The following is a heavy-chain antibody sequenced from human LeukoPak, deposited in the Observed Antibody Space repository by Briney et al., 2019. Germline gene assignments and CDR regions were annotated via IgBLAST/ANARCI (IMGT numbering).Heavy chain of an antibody. J-gene: IGHJ4*02. CDR3: ARNPILTGYYGIDF. D-gene: IGHD3-9*01. V-gene: IGHV3-15*01. CDR1: GFTFSNAW. Sequence: GGSLRLSCAASGFTFSNAWMSWVRQAPGKGLEWVGRIKSKTDGGTTDYAAPVKGRFTISRDDSKNTLYLQMNSLTAEDTAVYFCARNPILTGYYGIDFWGQGTLVTVSS. CDR2: IKSKTDGGTT.